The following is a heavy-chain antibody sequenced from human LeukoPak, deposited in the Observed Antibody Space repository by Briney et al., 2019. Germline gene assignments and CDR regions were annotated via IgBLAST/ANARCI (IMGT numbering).Heavy chain of an antibody. CDR2: INPNSGGT. CDR3: ARQNSNWFDP. Sequence: ASVKVSCKASGYTFSGYYINWVRQAPGQGLEWMGRINPNSGGTNYAQKFQGRVTLTGDTSISTIYMELSRLRSDDTVVYYCARQNSNWFDPWGQGTLVTVSS. V-gene: IGHV1-2*05. D-gene: IGHD2/OR15-2a*01. CDR1: GYTFSGYY. J-gene: IGHJ5*02.